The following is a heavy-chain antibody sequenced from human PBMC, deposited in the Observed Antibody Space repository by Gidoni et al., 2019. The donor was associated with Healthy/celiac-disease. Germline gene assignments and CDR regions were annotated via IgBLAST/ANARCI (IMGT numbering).Heavy chain of an antibody. D-gene: IGHD6-6*01. V-gene: IGHV1-2*06. Sequence: QVQLGPAGGEGKKPGAYVKVSCKASGYTSTGPYMHWVRQDPGQGLEWMGRINPNSGGTNYAQKFPGRVTMTRDTSISTAYMELSRLRSDDTAVYYCARGVKQLVHVRTYPNWFDPWGQGTLVTVSS. CDR3: ARGVKQLVHVRTYPNWFDP. J-gene: IGHJ5*02. CDR2: INPNSGGT. CDR1: GYTSTGPY.